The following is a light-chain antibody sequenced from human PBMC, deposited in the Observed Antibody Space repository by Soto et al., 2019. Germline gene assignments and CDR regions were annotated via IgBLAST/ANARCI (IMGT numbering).Light chain of an antibody. J-gene: IGLJ1*01. CDR3: SSYISTSRDV. CDR2: EVT. V-gene: IGLV2-18*02. Sequence: QSALTQPPSVSGSPGQSVTISCTGTSSDIGKYDRVSWYQLPPGKAPKLIIYEVTNRPSGVPARFSGSKSGNTASLTISGLQAEDEADYDFSSYISTSRDVFGAGTKVTVL. CDR1: SSDIGKYDR.